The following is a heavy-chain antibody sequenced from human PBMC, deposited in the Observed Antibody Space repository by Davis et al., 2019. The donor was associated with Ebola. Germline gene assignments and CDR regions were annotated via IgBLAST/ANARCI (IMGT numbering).Heavy chain of an antibody. CDR2: IDGRSNTF. J-gene: IGHJ6*02. D-gene: IGHD4-17*01. CDR1: GFTFSRYT. CDR3: ARGNYGDYIVLYYYNMDV. V-gene: IGHV3-48*02. Sequence: GGSLRLSCAASGFTFSRYTMNWVRQAPGEGLKWLSSIDGRSNTFYYADSVKGRFTISRDNAKNSLYLQMNSLRDEDTAVYYCARGNYGDYIVLYYYNMDVWGQGTTVTVSS.